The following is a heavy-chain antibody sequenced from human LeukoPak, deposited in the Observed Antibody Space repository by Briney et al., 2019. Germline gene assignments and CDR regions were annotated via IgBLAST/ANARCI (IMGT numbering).Heavy chain of an antibody. CDR1: GFTFSSYS. J-gene: IGHJ6*02. D-gene: IGHD3-22*01. CDR3: ARALDSSGYYYVTYYYYGMDV. V-gene: IGHV3-21*01. Sequence: GGSLRLSCAASGFTFSSYSMNWVRQAPGKGLEWVSSISSSSYIYYADSVKGRFTISRDNAKNSLYPQMNSLRAEDTAVYYCARALDSSGYYYVTYYYYGMDVWGQGTTVTVSS. CDR2: ISSSSYI.